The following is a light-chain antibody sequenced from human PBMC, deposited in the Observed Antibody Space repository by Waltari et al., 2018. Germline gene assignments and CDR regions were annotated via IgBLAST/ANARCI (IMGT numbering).Light chain of an antibody. V-gene: IGLV3-21*04. Sequence: YVVTQPPSVSEAPGKTARITCGGINISGKSVHWYQQKAGQAPVLVIHYDSDRPSGIPERYSGSNSGNTATLTISRVDAGDEAYYFCLVWDTVSDHPVFGGGTKLTVL. CDR2: YDS. CDR3: LVWDTVSDHPV. CDR1: NISGKS. J-gene: IGLJ3*02.